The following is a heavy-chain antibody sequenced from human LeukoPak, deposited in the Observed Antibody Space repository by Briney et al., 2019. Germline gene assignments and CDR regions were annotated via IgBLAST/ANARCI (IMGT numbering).Heavy chain of an antibody. J-gene: IGHJ4*02. CDR1: GFTFSSYA. CDR2: ISGSGGST. Sequence: PGGSLRLSCAASGFTFSSYAMSWVRQAPGKGLEWVSAISGSGGSTYYADSVKGRFTISRDNSKNTLYLQMNSLRAEDTAVYYCAKVPHYDYVWGSYRPYFDYWGQGTLVTVSS. D-gene: IGHD3-16*02. V-gene: IGHV3-23*01. CDR3: AKVPHYDYVWGSYRPYFDY.